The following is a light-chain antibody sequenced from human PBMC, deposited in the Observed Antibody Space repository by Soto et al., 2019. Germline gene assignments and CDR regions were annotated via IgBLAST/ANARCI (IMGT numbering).Light chain of an antibody. V-gene: IGLV2-14*01. CDR2: EAT. CDR1: SSDIGAYDY. Sequence: QSALTQPASLSGSPEQSITISCTGTSSDIGAYDYVSWFQQHPGRAPKVMISEATKRPSGVSNRFSGSKSGNTASLTISGLQVEDEADYYCCSFTSSSTHVFGTGTKLTVL. J-gene: IGLJ1*01. CDR3: CSFTSSSTHV.